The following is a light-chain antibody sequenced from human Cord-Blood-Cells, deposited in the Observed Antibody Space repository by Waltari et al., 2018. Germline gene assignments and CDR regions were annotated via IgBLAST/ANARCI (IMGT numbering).Light chain of an antibody. Sequence: QSALTQPASVSGSPGQSLTISYPGTSSDVGGYNYVSWYQQHPGKAPKLMIYDVSNRPSGVSNRFSGSKSGNTASLTISGLQAEDEADYYCSSYTSSSTWVFGGGTKLTVL. V-gene: IGLV2-14*03. J-gene: IGLJ3*02. CDR1: SSDVGGYNY. CDR3: SSYTSSSTWV. CDR2: DVS.